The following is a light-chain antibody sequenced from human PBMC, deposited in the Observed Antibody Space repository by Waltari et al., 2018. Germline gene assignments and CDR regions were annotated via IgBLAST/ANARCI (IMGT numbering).Light chain of an antibody. Sequence: QSVLTQPPSASGAPGQRVTISCSGTSSNTRSNTVPGYQQIPGTAPGLLIYNKKQRPAGVPDRISGSKSGTSASLAISGLQSEDEADYYCAAWDDSLSGPVFGGGTKLTVL. CDR3: AAWDDSLSGPV. V-gene: IGLV1-44*01. J-gene: IGLJ2*01. CDR1: SSNTRSNT. CDR2: NKK.